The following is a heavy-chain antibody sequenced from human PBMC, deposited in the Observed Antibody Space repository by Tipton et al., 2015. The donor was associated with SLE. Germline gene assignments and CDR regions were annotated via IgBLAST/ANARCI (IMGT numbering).Heavy chain of an antibody. CDR1: GFTFSSYE. CDR3: AKDHNWNYVVDY. D-gene: IGHD1-7*01. V-gene: IGHV3-23*01. CDR2: ISGSGGST. Sequence: GSLRLSCAASGFTFSSYEMNWVRQAPGKGLEWVSYISGSGGSTYYADSVKGRFTISRDNSKNTLYLQMNSLRAEDTAVYYCAKDHNWNYVVDYWGQGTLVTVSS. J-gene: IGHJ4*02.